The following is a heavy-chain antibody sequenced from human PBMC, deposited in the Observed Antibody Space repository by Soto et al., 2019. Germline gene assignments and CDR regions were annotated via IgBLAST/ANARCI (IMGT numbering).Heavy chain of an antibody. D-gene: IGHD6-13*01. Sequence: PSETLSLTCTVSGGSISGRCWSWVRQSPGKGLEWIGYFCYTGSTNYNPSLKSRVTISVDRSKTQCSLKLTSVTAADTAVYYCARAAHSSSWYRWWFDPWGQGTLVTVSS. J-gene: IGHJ5*02. CDR2: FCYTGST. CDR1: GGSISGRC. CDR3: ARAAHSSSWYRWWFDP. V-gene: IGHV4-59*01.